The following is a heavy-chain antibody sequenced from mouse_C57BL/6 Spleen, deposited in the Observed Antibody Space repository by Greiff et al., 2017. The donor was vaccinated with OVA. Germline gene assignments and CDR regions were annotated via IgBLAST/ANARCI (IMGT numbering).Heavy chain of an antibody. D-gene: IGHD2-5*01. V-gene: IGHV1-82*01. J-gene: IGHJ4*01. Sequence: VQVVESGPELVKPGASVKISCKASGYAFSSSWMNWVKQRPGKGLEWIGRIYPGDGDTNYNGKFKGKATLTADKSSSTAYMQLSSLTSEDSAVYFCAREAYYSNYAVYYYAMDYWGQGTSVTVSS. CDR1: GYAFSSSW. CDR2: IYPGDGDT. CDR3: AREAYYSNYAVYYYAMDY.